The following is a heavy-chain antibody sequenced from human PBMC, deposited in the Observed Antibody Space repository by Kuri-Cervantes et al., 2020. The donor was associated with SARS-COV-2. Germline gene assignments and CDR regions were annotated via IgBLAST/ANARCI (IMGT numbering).Heavy chain of an antibody. CDR1: GFTFSNAW. CDR3: TTDSYYYDSSGYYSKLYDFDY. Sequence: GEFLKISCAASGFTFSNAWMSWVRQAPGKGLEWVGRIKSKTDGGTTDYAAPVKGRFTISRDDSKNTLYLQMNSLKTEDTAVYYCTTDSYYYDSSGYYSKLYDFDYWGQGTLVTVSS. D-gene: IGHD3-22*01. J-gene: IGHJ4*02. V-gene: IGHV3-15*01. CDR2: IKSKTDGGTT.